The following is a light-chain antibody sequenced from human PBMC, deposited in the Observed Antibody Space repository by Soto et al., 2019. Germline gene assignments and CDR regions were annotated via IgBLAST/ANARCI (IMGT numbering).Light chain of an antibody. CDR2: EVS. J-gene: IGLJ2*01. V-gene: IGLV2-14*01. Sequence: QSALTQPASVSGSPGQSITISCTGTSSDVGGYNSVSWYQHHPGKAPKLMIYEVSNRPSGVSNRFSVSKSGNTASLIISGLQAEDEADYYCSSYISSSTVFGGGTKLTVL. CDR3: SSYISSSTV. CDR1: SSDVGGYNS.